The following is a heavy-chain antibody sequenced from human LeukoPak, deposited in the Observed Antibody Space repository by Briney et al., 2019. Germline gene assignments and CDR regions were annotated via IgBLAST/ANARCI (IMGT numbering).Heavy chain of an antibody. CDR2: IWYDGSNK. D-gene: IGHD3-3*01. Sequence: PGGSLRLSRAASGFTFSSYGMHWVRQAPGKGLEWVGFIWYDGSNKYYADSVKGRFTISRDNSKNTLYLQMNSLRAEDTAVYYCAKAGFLGYWGQGTLVTVSS. V-gene: IGHV3-30*02. CDR3: AKAGFLGY. CDR1: GFTFSSYG. J-gene: IGHJ4*02.